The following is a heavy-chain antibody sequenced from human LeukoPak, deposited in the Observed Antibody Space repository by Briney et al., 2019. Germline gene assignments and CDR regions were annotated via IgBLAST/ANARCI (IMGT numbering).Heavy chain of an antibody. CDR3: ATGDFWSGYSDY. CDR1: GGSISSYN. D-gene: IGHD3-3*01. J-gene: IGHJ4*02. CDR2: IYYSGST. Sequence: SETLSLTCTVSGGSISSYNWNWIRQPPGKGLEWIGSIYYSGSTYYNPSLKSRVTISVDTSKNQFSLKLSSATAADTAVYYCATGDFWSGYSDYWGQGTLVTVSS. V-gene: IGHV4-59*05.